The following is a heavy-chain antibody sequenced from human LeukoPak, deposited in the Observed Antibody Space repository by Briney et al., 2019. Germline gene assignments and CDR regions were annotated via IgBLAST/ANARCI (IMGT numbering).Heavy chain of an antibody. Sequence: SETLSLTCTVSGDSIGTYFWHWIRQPPGKGLEWMGYIYDRGTTAYNPSLKRRVTMSVDTSTNQFSLKLTSVTPADTAVYYCARDPDGYKFFDYWGRGRPVTVSP. J-gene: IGHJ4*02. D-gene: IGHD5-24*01. CDR1: GDSIGTYF. CDR2: IYDRGTT. V-gene: IGHV4-59*01. CDR3: ARDPDGYKFFDY.